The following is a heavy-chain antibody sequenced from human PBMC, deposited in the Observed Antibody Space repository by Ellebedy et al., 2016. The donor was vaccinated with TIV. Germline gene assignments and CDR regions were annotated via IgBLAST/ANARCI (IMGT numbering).Heavy chain of an antibody. Sequence: GESLKISXAASGFTFSSYGMHWVRQAPGKGLEWVAVIWYDGSNKYYADSVKGRFTISRDNSKNTLYLQMNSLRAEDTAVYYCARVTEAARPRANAFDIWGQGTMVTVSS. CDR2: IWYDGSNK. CDR3: ARVTEAARPRANAFDI. D-gene: IGHD6-6*01. V-gene: IGHV3-33*01. J-gene: IGHJ3*02. CDR1: GFTFSSYG.